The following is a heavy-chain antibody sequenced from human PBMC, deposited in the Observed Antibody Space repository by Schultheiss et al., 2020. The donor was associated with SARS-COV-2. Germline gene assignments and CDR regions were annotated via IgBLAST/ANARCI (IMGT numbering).Heavy chain of an antibody. Sequence: ETLSLTCAVYGGSFSGYYWSWIRQPPGKGLVWVSRINSDGSSTSYADSVKGRFTISRDNAKNTLYLQMNSLRAEDTAVYYCARVGQHWGQGTLVTVSS. D-gene: IGHD3-16*01. CDR1: GGSFSGYY. J-gene: IGHJ1*01. CDR3: ARVGQH. V-gene: IGHV3-74*01. CDR2: INSDGSST.